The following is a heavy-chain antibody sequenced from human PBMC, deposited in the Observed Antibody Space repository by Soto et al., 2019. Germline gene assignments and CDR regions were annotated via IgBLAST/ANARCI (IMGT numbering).Heavy chain of an antibody. J-gene: IGHJ6*03. CDR2: LSWNSGSI. Sequence: EVQLVESGGGLVQPGRSLRLSCAASGFTFEDYAMHWVRQAPGKGLEWVSGLSWNSGSIGYADYVKGRFTISRDNAKNSLYLQMNSLSAEDTALYYCAKGVYGDSYYYYYMDVWGKGTTVTVSS. V-gene: IGHV3-9*01. D-gene: IGHD4-17*01. CDR3: AKGVYGDSYYYYYMDV. CDR1: GFTFEDYA.